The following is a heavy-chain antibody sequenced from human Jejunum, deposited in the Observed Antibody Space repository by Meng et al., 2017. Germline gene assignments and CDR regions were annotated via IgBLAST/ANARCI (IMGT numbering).Heavy chain of an antibody. D-gene: IGHD6-19*01. CDR3: ARHLGSGWSYYLDY. CDR2: IGTTGRTL. Sequence: GGPLRLSCAASGFSFSDFQMSWVRQAPGKGLEWVSYIGTTGRTLYYADSVRGRFTISRDNAKNSLYLQMNSLRAEDTAVYYCARHLGSGWSYYLDYWGQGALVTVSS. CDR1: GFSFSDFQ. J-gene: IGHJ4*02. V-gene: IGHV3-48*03.